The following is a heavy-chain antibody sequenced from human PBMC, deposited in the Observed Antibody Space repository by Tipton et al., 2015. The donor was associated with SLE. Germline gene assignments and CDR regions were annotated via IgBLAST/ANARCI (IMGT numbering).Heavy chain of an antibody. CDR2: INHSGST. J-gene: IGHJ1*01. CDR1: GGSFSGYY. CDR3: ARPSSSSEYFQH. Sequence: TLSLTCAVYGGSFSGYYWSWIRQPPGKGLEWIGEINHSGSTNYNPSLKSRVTISVDTSKNQFSLKLSSVTAADTAVYYCARPSSSSEYFQHWGQGTLVTVSS. V-gene: IGHV4-34*01.